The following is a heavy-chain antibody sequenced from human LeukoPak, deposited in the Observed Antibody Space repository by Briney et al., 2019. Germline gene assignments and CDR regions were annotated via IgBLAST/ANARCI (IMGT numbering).Heavy chain of an antibody. V-gene: IGHV4-59*12. CDR1: GGSISSYY. Sequence: PSETLSLTCTVSGGSISSYYWSWIRQPPGKGLEWIGYIYYSGSTNYNPSLKSRVTISVDTSKNQFSLKLSSVTAADTAVYYCARGGRTMDVWGQGTTVTVSS. D-gene: IGHD2-15*01. CDR2: IYYSGST. CDR3: ARGGRTMDV. J-gene: IGHJ6*02.